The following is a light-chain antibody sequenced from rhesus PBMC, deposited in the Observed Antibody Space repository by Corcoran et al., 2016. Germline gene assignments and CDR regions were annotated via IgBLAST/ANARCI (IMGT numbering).Light chain of an antibody. CDR3: QHGYGTPFT. Sequence: DIQMTQSPSSLSASVGDRVTITCRASQNVHSYLNWYQQKPGKAPNLLIYKASTLQSGVPSRFSGSGSGTDYTFTISSLQPEDVATYYCQHGYGTPFTFGPGTKLDIK. V-gene: IGKV1-74*01. J-gene: IGKJ3*01. CDR1: QNVHSY. CDR2: KAS.